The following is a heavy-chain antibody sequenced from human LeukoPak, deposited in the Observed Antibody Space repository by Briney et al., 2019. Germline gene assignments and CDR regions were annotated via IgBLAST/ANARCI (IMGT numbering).Heavy chain of an antibody. CDR1: GYXFTGYY. Sequence: ASVKVSCKASGYXFTGYYIHWVRQAPGQGLEWMGWINPNSGGTKYAQKFQGRVTMTRDTPISTAYMELSSLTSDDTALYYCATDGAVAGTAYPEYWGQGTLVTVSS. V-gene: IGHV1-2*02. D-gene: IGHD6-19*01. CDR3: ATDGAVAGTAYPEY. CDR2: INPNSGGT. J-gene: IGHJ4*02.